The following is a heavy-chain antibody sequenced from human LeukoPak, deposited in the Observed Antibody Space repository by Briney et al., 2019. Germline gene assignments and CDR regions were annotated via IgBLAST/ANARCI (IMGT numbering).Heavy chain of an antibody. CDR2: IYHSGST. Sequence: PSGTLSLTCAVSGGSISSSNWWSWGRQPPGKGLEWIGEIYHSGSTNYNPSLKSRVTISVDKSKNQFSLKLSSVTAADTAVYYCASSYSSSWSVDYWGQGTLVTVSS. J-gene: IGHJ4*02. CDR1: GGSISSSNW. D-gene: IGHD6-13*01. V-gene: IGHV4-4*02. CDR3: ASSYSSSWSVDY.